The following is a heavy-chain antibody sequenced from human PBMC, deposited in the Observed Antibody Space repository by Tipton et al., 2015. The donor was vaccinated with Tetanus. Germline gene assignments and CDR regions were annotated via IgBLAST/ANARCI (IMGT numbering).Heavy chain of an antibody. V-gene: IGHV4-61*01. CDR3: ARANYDFPKKGPFDS. CDR1: GGSVSRSSYY. J-gene: IGHJ4*02. D-gene: IGHD3-3*01. CDR2: ISYSGST. Sequence: TLSLTCTVSGGSVSRSSYYWNWIRQPPGKGLEWIGYISYSGSTNSNYSLKSRITISQDTSKNQFSLKLTSVTAADTAVYYCARANYDFPKKGPFDSWGQGTLVIVSS.